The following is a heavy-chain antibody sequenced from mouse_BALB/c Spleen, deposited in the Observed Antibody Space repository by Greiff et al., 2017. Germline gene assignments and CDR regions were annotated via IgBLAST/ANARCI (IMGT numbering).Heavy chain of an antibody. Sequence: VQLKQSGPGLVAPSQSLSITCTVSGFSLTSYGVHWVRQPPGKGLEWLGVIWAGGSTNYNSALMSRLSISKDNSKSQVFLKMNRLQTDDTAMYYCARDGYGSRFAYWGQGTLVTVSA. CDR1: GFSLTSYG. CDR2: IWAGGST. CDR3: ARDGYGSRFAY. D-gene: IGHD1-1*02. V-gene: IGHV2-9*02. J-gene: IGHJ3*01.